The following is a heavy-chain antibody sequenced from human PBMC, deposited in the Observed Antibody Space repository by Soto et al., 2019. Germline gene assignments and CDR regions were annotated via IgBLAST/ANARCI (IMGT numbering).Heavy chain of an antibody. CDR1: GFSLSTSGVG. CDR2: IYWDDDK. V-gene: IGHV2-5*02. Sequence: QITLKESGTTLVKPTQTLTLTCTFSGFSLSTSGVGVGWIRQPPGKALEWLALIYWDDDKRYSPSLKSRLTITKDTSKNQVILTMTNMDPVDTATYYCAHRRGVPYQDYWGQGTLVTVSS. CDR3: AHRRGVPYQDY. D-gene: IGHD2-8*02. J-gene: IGHJ4*02.